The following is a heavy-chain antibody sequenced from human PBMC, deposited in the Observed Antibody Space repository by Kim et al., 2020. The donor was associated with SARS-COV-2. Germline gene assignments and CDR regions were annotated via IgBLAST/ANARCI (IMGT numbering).Heavy chain of an antibody. CDR3: AKFLSYGYDY. Sequence: STYYADSVKGRFTISRDNAKNTLYLQMNSLRAEDTAVYYCAKFLSYGYDYWGQGTLVTVSS. CDR2: ST. J-gene: IGHJ4*02. D-gene: IGHD5-18*01. V-gene: IGHV3-23*01.